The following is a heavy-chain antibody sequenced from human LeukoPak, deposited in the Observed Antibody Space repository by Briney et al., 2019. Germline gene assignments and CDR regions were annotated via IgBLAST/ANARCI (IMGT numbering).Heavy chain of an antibody. CDR1: GFTFSSYS. CDR3: ATGYSSSWYWFDP. CDR2: ISSSSSYV. Sequence: GGSLRLSCAASGFTFSSYSMNWVRQAPGKGLEWVSSISSSSSYVYYADSVKGRFTISRDNAKNSLYLQMNSLRAEDTAVYYCATGYSSSWYWFDPWGQGTLVTVSS. J-gene: IGHJ5*02. D-gene: IGHD6-13*01. V-gene: IGHV3-21*01.